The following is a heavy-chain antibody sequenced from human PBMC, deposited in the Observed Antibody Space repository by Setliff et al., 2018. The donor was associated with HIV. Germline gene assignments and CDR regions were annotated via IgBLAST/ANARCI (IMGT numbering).Heavy chain of an antibody. CDR2: VYYTGNT. Sequence: SETLSLTCTVSGGSISGYYWGWIRQPPGKGLEWVGTVYYTGNTFYNPSLRNRVTISVDTSKNYLSLKVTSVTAADTAVYYCARGRGLWRNYYGSGSYSSLLDYWGQGTLVTVSS. V-gene: IGHV4-39*02. D-gene: IGHD3-10*01. J-gene: IGHJ4*02. CDR3: ARGRGLWRNYYGSGSYSSLLDY. CDR1: GGSISGYY.